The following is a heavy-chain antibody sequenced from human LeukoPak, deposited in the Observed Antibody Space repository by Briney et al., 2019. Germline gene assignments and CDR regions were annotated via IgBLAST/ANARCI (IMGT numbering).Heavy chain of an antibody. CDR1: GFTFSSYE. Sequence: GGSLRLSCAASGFTFSSYEMNWVRQAPGKGLEWVSYISSSGTYRYYAASVKGRFTISRDNAKNSLYLQMNSLRAEDTAVYYCAELGITMIGGVWGKGTTVTISS. J-gene: IGHJ6*04. CDR3: AELGITMIGGV. D-gene: IGHD3-10*02. V-gene: IGHV3-48*03. CDR2: ISSSGTYR.